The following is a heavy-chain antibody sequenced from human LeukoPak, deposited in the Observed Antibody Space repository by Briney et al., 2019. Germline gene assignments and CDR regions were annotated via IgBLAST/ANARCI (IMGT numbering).Heavy chain of an antibody. CDR2: ISYDGSNK. V-gene: IGHV3-30*18. CDR3: AKDRAGSWAIDY. Sequence: GGSLRLSCAASGFTFSTYNMHWVRQAPGKGLEWVAVISYDGSNKNYADSVKGRFTISRDDSKNTLYLEMNSLNAEDTAVYYCAKDRAGSWAIDYWGQGTLVTVSS. CDR1: GFTFSTYN. J-gene: IGHJ4*02. D-gene: IGHD6-13*01.